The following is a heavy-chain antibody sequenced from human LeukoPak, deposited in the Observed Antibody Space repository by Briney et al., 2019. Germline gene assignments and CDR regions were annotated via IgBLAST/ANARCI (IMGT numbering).Heavy chain of an antibody. CDR1: GGSISSYY. Sequence: ASETLSLTCTVSGGSISSYYWSWIRQPPGKGLESIGYIYYSGSTNYHPCLKSRVTISVDTSKNQFSLKLSSVTAADTAVYYCARNDAGRYAFDIWGQGTMVIVSS. J-gene: IGHJ3*02. D-gene: IGHD6-19*01. V-gene: IGHV4-59*08. CDR3: ARNDAGRYAFDI. CDR2: IYYSGST.